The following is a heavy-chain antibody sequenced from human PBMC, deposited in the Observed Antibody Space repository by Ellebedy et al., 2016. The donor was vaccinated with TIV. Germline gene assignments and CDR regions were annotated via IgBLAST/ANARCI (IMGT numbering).Heavy chain of an antibody. D-gene: IGHD3-3*01. CDR3: AKDRITTFGVVIKWFDP. CDR2: ISGSGGST. Sequence: GGSLRLXXAASGFTFSSYAMSWVRQAPGKGLEWVSAISGSGGSTYYADSVKGRFTISRDNSKNTLYLQMNSLRAEDTAVYYCAKDRITTFGVVIKWFDPWGQGTLVTVSS. CDR1: GFTFSSYA. V-gene: IGHV3-23*01. J-gene: IGHJ5*02.